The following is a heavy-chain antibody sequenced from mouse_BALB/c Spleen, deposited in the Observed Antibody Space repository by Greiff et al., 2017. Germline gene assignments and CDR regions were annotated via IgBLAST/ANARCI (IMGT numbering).Heavy chain of an antibody. D-gene: IGHD1-2*01. Sequence: DVKLQESGPGLVKPSQSLSLTCTVTGYSITSDYAWNWIRQFPGNKLEWMGYISYSGSTSYNPSLKSRISITRDTSKNQFFLQLNSVTTEDTATYYCARTTTAFAYWGQGTLVTVSA. V-gene: IGHV3-2*02. CDR3: ARTTTAFAY. CDR2: ISYSGST. J-gene: IGHJ3*01. CDR1: GYSITSDYA.